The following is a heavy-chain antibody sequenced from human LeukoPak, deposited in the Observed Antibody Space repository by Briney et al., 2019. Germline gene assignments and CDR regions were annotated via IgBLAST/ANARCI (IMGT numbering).Heavy chain of an antibody. V-gene: IGHV3-23*01. J-gene: IGHJ4*02. CDR3: TQDPRKYSSY. CDR2: ISGSGGST. Sequence: PGGSLSLSCAASGFTFSNYAMSWVRQAPGKGLEWVSGISGSGGSTYYADSVKGRFTISRGNSEHTLYLQMNSLRAEDTAVYYCTQDPRKYSSYWSQGTLVTVP. D-gene: IGHD6-13*01. CDR1: GFTFSNYA.